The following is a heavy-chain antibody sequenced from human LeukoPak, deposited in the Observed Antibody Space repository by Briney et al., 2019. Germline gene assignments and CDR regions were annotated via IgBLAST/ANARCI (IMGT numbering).Heavy chain of an antibody. CDR1: GFTFSSYA. J-gene: IGHJ4*02. CDR2: ISGSGGST. V-gene: IGHV3-23*01. Sequence: GGSLSLSCAASGFTFSSYAMSWVRQAPGKGLEWVSAISGSGGSTYYADSVKGRFTISRDNSKNTLYLQMNSLRAEDTAVYYCANYDSSGYYGFDYWGQGTLVTVSS. D-gene: IGHD3-22*01. CDR3: ANYDSSGYYGFDY.